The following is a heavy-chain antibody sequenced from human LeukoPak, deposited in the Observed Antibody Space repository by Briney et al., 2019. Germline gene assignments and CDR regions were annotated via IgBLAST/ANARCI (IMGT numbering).Heavy chain of an antibody. CDR1: GGSISNYY. D-gene: IGHD3-9*01. CDR3: ARGAYPVLRYFDWSQTYFDY. Sequence: PPETLSLTCTVSGGSISNYYWSWIRQPAGKGLEWIGRIYTSGSTNYNPSLKSRVTMSVDQSKNQFSLKLSSVTAADTAVYYCARGAYPVLRYFDWSQTYFDYWGQGTLVTVSS. J-gene: IGHJ4*02. CDR2: IYTSGST. V-gene: IGHV4-4*07.